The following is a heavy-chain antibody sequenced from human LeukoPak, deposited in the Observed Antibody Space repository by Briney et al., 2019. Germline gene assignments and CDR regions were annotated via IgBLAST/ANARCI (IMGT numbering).Heavy chain of an antibody. CDR3: AREGSYQQLAPLEGLFDWFDP. Sequence: SVKVSCKASGDTFSSYTISWVRQAPGQGLEWMGRIIPILGIANYAQKFQGRVTITADKSTSTAYMELSSLRSEDTAVYYCAREGSYQQLAPLEGLFDWFDPWGQGTLVTVSS. D-gene: IGHD6-13*01. V-gene: IGHV1-69*04. CDR2: IIPILGIA. J-gene: IGHJ5*02. CDR1: GDTFSSYT.